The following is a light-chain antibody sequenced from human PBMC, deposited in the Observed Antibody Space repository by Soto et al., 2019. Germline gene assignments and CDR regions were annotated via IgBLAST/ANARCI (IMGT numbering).Light chain of an antibody. CDR1: SAYGSYK. CDR3: GADHCSVSDFVYV. J-gene: IGLJ1*01. CDR2: VGTGGLVG. Sequence: QPVLSQPPSASASLGASVTLTCTLTSAYGSYKVDWYQRRPGKGPRFVMRVGTGGLVGSKGDGFPDRFSVLGSGLNRYLTIKDIQEEDEGDYFCGADHCSVSDFVYVFGSGTKVTVL. V-gene: IGLV9-49*03.